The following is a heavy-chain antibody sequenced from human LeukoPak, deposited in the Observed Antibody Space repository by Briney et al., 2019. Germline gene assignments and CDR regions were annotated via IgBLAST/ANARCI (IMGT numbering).Heavy chain of an antibody. CDR1: GFTFSSYA. V-gene: IGHV3-30-3*01. Sequence: GGSLRLSCAASGFTFSSYAMHWVRQAPGKGLEWVAVISYDGSNKYYADSVKGRFTISRDNSKNTLYPQMNSLRAEDTAVYYCARDYGSSYYDFWSGYYMYNWFDPWGQGTLVTVSS. CDR3: ARDYGSSYYDFWSGYYMYNWFDP. J-gene: IGHJ5*02. CDR2: ISYDGSNK. D-gene: IGHD3-3*01.